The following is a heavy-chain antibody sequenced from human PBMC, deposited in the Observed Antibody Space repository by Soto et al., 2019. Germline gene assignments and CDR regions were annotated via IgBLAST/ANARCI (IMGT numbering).Heavy chain of an antibody. CDR3: AAAKLLPFEY. D-gene: IGHD2-15*01. CDR2: ISNQGDTT. V-gene: IGHV3-64D*06. J-gene: IGHJ4*02. Sequence: GSLRLSCSTSGCTVSVYKMHWVRQAPGKGLEYVSGISNQGDTTYYADSVKGRFTISRDNSKNTLYLQMSSLRPEDTAVYYCAAAKLLPFEYWGQGTQVTVSS. CDR1: GCTVSVYK.